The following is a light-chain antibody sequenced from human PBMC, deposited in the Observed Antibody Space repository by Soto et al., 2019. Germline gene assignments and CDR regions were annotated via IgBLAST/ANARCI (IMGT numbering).Light chain of an antibody. CDR2: DVY. CDR1: SSDVGRYTY. CDR3: TSYTSASTPYA. Sequence: QSVLTQPASVSGSPGQSITISCVGTSSDVGRYTYVSWYQQYPGKAPKLIIYDVYNRPSGVSNRFSGSKSGNTASLTISGLQAEDEADYYCTSYTSASTPYAFGSGTKVTV. J-gene: IGLJ1*01. V-gene: IGLV2-14*01.